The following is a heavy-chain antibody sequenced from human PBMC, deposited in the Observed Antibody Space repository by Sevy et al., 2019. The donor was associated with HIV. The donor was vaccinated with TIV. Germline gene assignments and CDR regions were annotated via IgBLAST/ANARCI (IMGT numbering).Heavy chain of an antibody. CDR1: GFTFSDYY. V-gene: IGHV3-11*04. J-gene: IGHJ6*01. CDR2: ISTSGTTI. Sequence: GGSLRLSCAASGFTFSDYYMTWIRQAPGKGLEWVSHISTSGTTIYYADSVKGRFIISRDNAKNSLYLQMNSLRAEDTALDYRAREILKSKGHKHFLHRMDVWGQGATVTVSS. CDR3: AREILKSKGHKHFLHRMDV. D-gene: IGHD2-15*01.